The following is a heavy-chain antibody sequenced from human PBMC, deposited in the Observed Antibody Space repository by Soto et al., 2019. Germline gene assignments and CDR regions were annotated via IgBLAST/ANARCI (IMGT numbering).Heavy chain of an antibody. V-gene: IGHV3-53*01. CDR3: ARGWQWPGRYFDL. CDR2: IYTGGST. D-gene: IGHD6-19*01. J-gene: IGHJ2*01. CDR1: GLTVSSNY. Sequence: EVQLVESGGGLIQPGGSLRLSCAASGLTVSSNYMSWVRQAPGKGLEWVSVIYTGGSTYYADSVRGRFTISRDNSKNTLNLEMKSLRAEDTAVYYCARGWQWPGRYFDLWGRGTLVTVSS.